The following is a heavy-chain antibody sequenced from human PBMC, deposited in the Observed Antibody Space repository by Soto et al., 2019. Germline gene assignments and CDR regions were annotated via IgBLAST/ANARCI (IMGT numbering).Heavy chain of an antibody. Sequence: SETLSLTCTVGSISTYYWNWIRQPPGKGLEWIGYIYYMGRTNYNPSLKNRVTISVDTSKNQFSLKLSSVTAADTAVYFCARALILTGYYIHDAFDIWGQGTMVTVSS. CDR1: SISTYY. J-gene: IGHJ3*02. V-gene: IGHV4-59*01. CDR2: IYYMGRT. D-gene: IGHD3-9*01. CDR3: ARALILTGYYIHDAFDI.